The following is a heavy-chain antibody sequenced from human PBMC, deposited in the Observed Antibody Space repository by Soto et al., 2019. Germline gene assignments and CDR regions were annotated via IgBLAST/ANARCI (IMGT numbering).Heavy chain of an antibody. CDR3: ARENSYFDY. J-gene: IGHJ4*02. V-gene: IGHV1-18*01. CDR2: ISAYNANA. CDR1: GYSFRNFG. Sequence: QIQLLQSGAEVKKPGASVKVTCKASGYSFRNFGIIWVRQAPGQGLEWMGWISAYNANANYAQKFQGRLTMTADTSTSTAYMELRRLRTDNTAVYYCARENSYFDYWGQGTLVTVSS.